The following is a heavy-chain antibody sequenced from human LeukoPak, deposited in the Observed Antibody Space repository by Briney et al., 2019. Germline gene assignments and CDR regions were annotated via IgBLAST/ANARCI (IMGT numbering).Heavy chain of an antibody. Sequence: SETLSLTCAVYGGSFSGYYWSWIRQTPGKGLEWIGEINHSGSTNYNPSLKRRVTISVDTSKNQFSLKLSSVTAADTAVYYCARGTGGLLRYYYYYMDVWGKGTTVTISS. J-gene: IGHJ6*03. CDR1: GGSFSGYY. D-gene: IGHD3-10*01. CDR2: INHSGST. CDR3: ARGTGGLLRYYYYYMDV. V-gene: IGHV4-34*01.